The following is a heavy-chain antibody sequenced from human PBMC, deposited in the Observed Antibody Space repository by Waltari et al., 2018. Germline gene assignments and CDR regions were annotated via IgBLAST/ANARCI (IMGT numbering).Heavy chain of an antibody. D-gene: IGHD1-26*01. J-gene: IGHJ2*01. V-gene: IGHV4-59*11. Sequence: QVQLQESGPGLVKPSETLSLTCTVSGGAISSHYWSWIRQPPGKGLEWIGYIYYSGSTNYNPSLNSRVTISVDTSKNQFSLKLSSVSAADTAVYYCARGSARAIWYFDLWGRGTLVTVSS. CDR2: IYYSGST. CDR3: ARGSARAIWYFDL. CDR1: GGAISSHY.